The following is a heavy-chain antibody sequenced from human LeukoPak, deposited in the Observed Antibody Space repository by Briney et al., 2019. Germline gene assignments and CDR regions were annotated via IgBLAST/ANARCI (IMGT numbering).Heavy chain of an antibody. CDR1: GFSFGTYA. CDR3: TKASDSAWRDDFDY. D-gene: IGHD6-19*01. CDR2: ISGNSYST. J-gene: IGHJ4*02. Sequence: GGSLRLSCAASGFSFGTYAMSWVRQAPGKGLEWVSAISGNSYSTYYADSAKGRFTISRDNSKNTLSLQMNSLRAEDTAFYYCTKASDSAWRDDFDYWGQGTLVTVSS. V-gene: IGHV3-23*01.